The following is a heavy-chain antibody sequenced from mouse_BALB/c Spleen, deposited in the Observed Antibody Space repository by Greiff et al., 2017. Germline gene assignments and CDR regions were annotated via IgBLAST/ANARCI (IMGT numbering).Heavy chain of an antibody. CDR3: ARRGSSSCFDY. CDR1: GYAFSSYW. V-gene: IGHV1-80*01. Sequence: VQLQESGAELVRPGSSVKISCKASGYAFSSYWMNWVKQRPGQGLEWIGQIYPGDGDTNYNGKFKGKATLTADKSSSTAYMQLSSLTSEDSAVYFCARRGSSSCFDYWGQGTTLTVSS. CDR2: IYPGDGDT. J-gene: IGHJ2*01. D-gene: IGHD1-1*01.